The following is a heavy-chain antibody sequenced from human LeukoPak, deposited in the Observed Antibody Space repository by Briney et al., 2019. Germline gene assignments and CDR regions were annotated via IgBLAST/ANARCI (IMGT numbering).Heavy chain of an antibody. Sequence: GGSLRLSCAASGFTFSSYSMNWVRQAPGKGLEWVSYISSSSSTIYYADSVKGRFTISRDNAKNSLYLQMNSLRAEDTAVYYCARGDVWGVESYNWFDPWGQGTLVTVSS. CDR2: ISSSSSTI. CDR3: ARGDVWGVESYNWFDP. J-gene: IGHJ5*02. V-gene: IGHV3-48*04. CDR1: GFTFSSYS. D-gene: IGHD3-16*01.